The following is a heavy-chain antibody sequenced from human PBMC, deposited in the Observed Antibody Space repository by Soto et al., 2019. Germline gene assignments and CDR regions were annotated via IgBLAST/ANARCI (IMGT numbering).Heavy chain of an antibody. Sequence: EVQLVESGGGLVQPGGSLRLSCAASGFTFSSYEMNWVRQAPGKGLEWVSYISSSCSTIYYADSVKGRFTISRDNAKNSLQQKLNSLNAEDTAVYYCARERVEYSSSSLSGVGYYYGMDVWGQGTTVTVSS. J-gene: IGHJ6*02. V-gene: IGHV3-48*03. D-gene: IGHD6-6*01. CDR3: ARERVEYSSSSLSGVGYYYGMDV. CDR1: GFTFSSYE. CDR2: ISSSCSTI.